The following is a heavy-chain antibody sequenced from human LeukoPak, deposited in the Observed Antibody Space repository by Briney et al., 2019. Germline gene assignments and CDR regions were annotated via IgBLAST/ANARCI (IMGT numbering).Heavy chain of an antibody. CDR3: ARGIAPTYGDYTWY. J-gene: IGHJ4*02. CDR2: ISSGDSTI. D-gene: IGHD4-17*01. Sequence: GGSLRLSCAASGFTFSSYEMNWVRQAPGKGLEWVSFISSGDSTIYYADSVKGRFTISRDNAKNSLYLQMNSLRAEDTAVYYCARGIAPTYGDYTWYWGQGTLVTVSS. CDR1: GFTFSSYE. V-gene: IGHV3-48*03.